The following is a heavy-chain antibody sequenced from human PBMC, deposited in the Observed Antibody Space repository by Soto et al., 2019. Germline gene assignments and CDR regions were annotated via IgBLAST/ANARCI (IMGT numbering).Heavy chain of an antibody. V-gene: IGHV4-4*07. CDR1: VGSINSYW. CDR3: ARDIASYAYGEGY. D-gene: IGHD2-21*01. J-gene: IGHJ4*02. CDR2: VYSSGTT. Sequence: SETLSLTCTVSVGSINSYWWSWIRQPAGKGLEWIGRVYSSGTTDYNPSLNSRATMSVETSKNQFSLKLSSVTAADTAVYYCARDIASYAYGEGYWGQGSQVTVSS.